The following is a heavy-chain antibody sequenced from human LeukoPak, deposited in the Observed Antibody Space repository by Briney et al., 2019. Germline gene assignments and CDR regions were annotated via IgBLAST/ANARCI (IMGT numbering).Heavy chain of an antibody. V-gene: IGHV1-3*01. CDR3: ARGFIYSWGIAAALGRFDY. CDR1: GYTFTSYG. D-gene: IGHD6-13*01. J-gene: IGHJ4*02. Sequence: GASVTVSFVSSGYTFTSYGISWVRQAPGQRREWMGWINAGNGNTKYSHKFQGRVTITRDTSASTAYMELSSLRSEDTAVYYCARGFIYSWGIAAALGRFDYWGQGALVTVSS. CDR2: INAGNGNT.